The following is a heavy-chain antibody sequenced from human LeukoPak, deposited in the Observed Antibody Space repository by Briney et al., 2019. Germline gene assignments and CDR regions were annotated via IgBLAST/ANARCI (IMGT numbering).Heavy chain of an antibody. V-gene: IGHV3-7*01. D-gene: IGHD4/OR15-4a*01. CDR2: IKQDGSEK. Sequence: GGSLRLYCAASGFAFSNYWMTWVRQAPGKGLEWVANIKQDGSEKYYVGSVKGRFTISRDNAKNSLFLQMNSLRAEDTAVYYCARDVDGANAYWGQGTLVTVSS. CDR1: GFAFSNYW. J-gene: IGHJ4*02. CDR3: ARDVDGANAY.